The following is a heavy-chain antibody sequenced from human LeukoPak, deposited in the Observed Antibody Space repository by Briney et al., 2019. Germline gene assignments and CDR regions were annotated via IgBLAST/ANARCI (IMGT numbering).Heavy chain of an antibody. V-gene: IGHV4-59*01. D-gene: IGHD3-22*01. Sequence: SETLSLTCTVSGGPIRTYQWSWIRQPPGKGLEWIGNIHYSGSANYNPSLKSRVIISVDTSKNQFSLKLSPVTAADTALYYCARDMENSVYYYDSSGYSVNYYYYYMDVWGKGTTVTVSS. CDR1: GGPIRTYQ. J-gene: IGHJ6*03. CDR3: ARDMENSVYYYDSSGYSVNYYYYYMDV. CDR2: IHYSGSA.